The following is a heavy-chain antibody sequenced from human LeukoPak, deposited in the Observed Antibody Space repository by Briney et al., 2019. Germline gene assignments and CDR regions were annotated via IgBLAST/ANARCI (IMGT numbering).Heavy chain of an antibody. Sequence: GGSLRLSCAASGFTFSSYAMSWVRQAPGKGLEWVSAISGSGGSTYYADSVKGRFTISRDNPKNTLYLQMNSLRAEDTAVYYCAKDVNILTGYFLDYWGQGTLVTVSS. J-gene: IGHJ4*02. CDR3: AKDVNILTGYFLDY. CDR1: GFTFSSYA. CDR2: ISGSGGST. V-gene: IGHV3-23*01. D-gene: IGHD3-9*01.